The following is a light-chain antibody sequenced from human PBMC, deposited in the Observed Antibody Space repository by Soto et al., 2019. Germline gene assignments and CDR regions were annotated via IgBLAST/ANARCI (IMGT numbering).Light chain of an antibody. J-gene: IGKJ4*01. CDR3: QQYDTSTLT. Sequence: DIQRTQSPSSLSASVGDRVTITCRASQPISTWLAWYQEKPGKAPKLLIYDASSLEGGVPSRFSGSGSGTEFNLTISRLQTDDFGTCDCQQYDTSTLTFGGGTKLDIK. CDR1: QPISTW. CDR2: DAS. V-gene: IGKV1-5*01.